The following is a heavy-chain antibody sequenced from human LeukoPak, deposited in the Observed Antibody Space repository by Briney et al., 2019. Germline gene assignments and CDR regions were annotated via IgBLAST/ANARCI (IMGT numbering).Heavy chain of an antibody. CDR1: GYTFTGYY. D-gene: IGHD3-22*01. J-gene: IGHJ5*02. V-gene: IGHV1-3*01. CDR3: ARDLYDSSGYYTDNWFDP. CDR2: INAGNGNT. Sequence: GASVKVSCKASGYTFTGYYMHWVRQAPGQRLEWMGWINAGNGNTKYSQKFQGRVTITRDTSASTAYMELSSLRSEDTAVYYCARDLYDSSGYYTDNWFDPWGQGTLVTVSS.